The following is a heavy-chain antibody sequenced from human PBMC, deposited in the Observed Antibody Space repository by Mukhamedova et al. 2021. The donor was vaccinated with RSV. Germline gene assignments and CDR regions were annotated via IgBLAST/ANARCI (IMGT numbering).Heavy chain of an antibody. V-gene: IGHV3-7*01. CDR2: IKQDGSEK. J-gene: IGHJ4*02. CDR3: ARDPRIYGGYYFDY. D-gene: IGHD4-23*01. Sequence: GANIKQDGSEKYYVDSVKGRFTISRDNAKISLYLQMNSLRAEDTAVYYCARDPRIYGGYYFDYWGQGTLVTVSS.